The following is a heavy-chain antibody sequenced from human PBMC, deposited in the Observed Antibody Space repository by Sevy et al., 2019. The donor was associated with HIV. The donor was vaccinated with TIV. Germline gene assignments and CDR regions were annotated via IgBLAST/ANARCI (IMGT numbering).Heavy chain of an antibody. J-gene: IGHJ3*02. D-gene: IGHD3-10*01. Sequence: GGSLRLSCAASGFTFSSYSMNWVRQAPGKGLEWVSYMSSSSSTIYYADSVKGRFTISRDNAMNSLYLQMNSLRDEDTAVYYCAGRNYSSGIFAFDIWGQGTMVTVSS. V-gene: IGHV3-48*02. CDR1: GFTFSSYS. CDR2: MSSSSSTI. CDR3: AGRNYSSGIFAFDI.